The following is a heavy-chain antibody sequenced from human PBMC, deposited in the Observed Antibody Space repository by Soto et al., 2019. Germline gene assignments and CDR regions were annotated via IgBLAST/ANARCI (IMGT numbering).Heavy chain of an antibody. CDR2: IYPGDSDT. CDR1: GYTFTNYW. CDR3: AASIFYYGMDV. Sequence: GESLKISCKGSGYTFTNYWIGWVRQMPGKGLEWMGIIYPGDSDTKYNPSFQGQVTISADKSITTAYLQWSSLKASDTAIYYCAASIFYYGMDVWGQGTTVTVSS. J-gene: IGHJ6*02. V-gene: IGHV5-51*01.